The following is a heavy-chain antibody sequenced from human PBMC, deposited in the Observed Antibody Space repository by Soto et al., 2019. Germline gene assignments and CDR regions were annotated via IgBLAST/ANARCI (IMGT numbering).Heavy chain of an antibody. CDR1: GGTFSSYA. CDR3: ARGTAYYYYYGMDV. Sequence: SVKVSCKASGGTFSSYAISWVRQAPGQGLEWMGGIIPIFGTANYAQKFQGRVTITADKSTSTAYMELSSLRSEDTAVYYCARGTAYYYYYGMDVWGQGTTVTVSS. CDR2: IIPIFGTA. D-gene: IGHD1-1*01. J-gene: IGHJ6*02. V-gene: IGHV1-69*06.